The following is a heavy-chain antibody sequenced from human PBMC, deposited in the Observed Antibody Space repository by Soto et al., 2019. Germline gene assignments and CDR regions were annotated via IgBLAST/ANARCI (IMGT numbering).Heavy chain of an antibody. J-gene: IGHJ6*02. D-gene: IGHD3-3*01. CDR3: ARLVLRFLEWESRYYYYGMDV. V-gene: IGHV1-69*01. Sequence: QVQLVQSGAEVKKPGSSVKVSCKASGGTFSSYAISWVRQAPGQGLEWMGGIIPIFGTANYAQKFQGRVTVTADESTSTAYMEMSSLRSEDTVVYYCARLVLRFLEWESRYYYYGMDVWGQGTTVTVSS. CDR1: GGTFSSYA. CDR2: IIPIFGTA.